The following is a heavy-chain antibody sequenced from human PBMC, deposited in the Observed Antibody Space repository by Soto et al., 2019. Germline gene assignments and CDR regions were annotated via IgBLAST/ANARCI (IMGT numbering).Heavy chain of an antibody. CDR2: IYYSGST. CDR1: GGSINSGGYY. D-gene: IGHD3-22*01. J-gene: IGHJ4*02. CDR3: ARMVPAVYYYDSSGYYYGPFDY. V-gene: IGHV4-31*03. Sequence: SETLSLTCNVSGGSINSGGYYWSWIRQHTGKGLEWIGYIYYSGSTYYNPSLKSRVTISVDTSKNQFSLKLSSVTAADTAVYYCARMVPAVYYYDSSGYYYGPFDYWGQGTLVTVSS.